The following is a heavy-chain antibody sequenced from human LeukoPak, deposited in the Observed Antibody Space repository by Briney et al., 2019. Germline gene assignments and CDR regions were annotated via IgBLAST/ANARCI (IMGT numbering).Heavy chain of an antibody. CDR2: ISDDGRRK. D-gene: IGHD4-17*01. V-gene: IGHV3-30*18. Sequence: PGGSLRLSCAASGFSFISYGMHWVRQAPGKGLEWVGVISDDGRRKDYADSVKGRFTIFRDNSKDTLYLQMNGLRAEDTAVYYCAKRPSDYGDYVSYFDYWGQGTLVTVSS. CDR3: AKRPSDYGDYVSYFDY. J-gene: IGHJ4*02. CDR1: GFSFISYG.